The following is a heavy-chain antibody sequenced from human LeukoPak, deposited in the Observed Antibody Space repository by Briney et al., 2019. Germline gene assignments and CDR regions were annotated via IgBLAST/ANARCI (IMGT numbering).Heavy chain of an antibody. CDR2: ISYDGSHK. CDR1: GFTFSNYA. J-gene: IGHJ4*02. D-gene: IGHD2-15*01. CDR3: TRGLGKYCSGGSCYSTVGFDY. V-gene: IGHV3-30-3*01. Sequence: GRSLRLSCAASGFTFSNYAIHWVRQAPGKGLEWVAVISYDGSHKYYSDSVKGRFTISRDNSKNTLYLQINSLRAEDTAVYYCTRGLGKYCSGGSCYSTVGFDYWGQGTLVTVSS.